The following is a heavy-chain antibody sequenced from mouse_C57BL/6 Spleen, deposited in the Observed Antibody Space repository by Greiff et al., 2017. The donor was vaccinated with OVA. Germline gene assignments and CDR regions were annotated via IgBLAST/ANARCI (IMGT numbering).Heavy chain of an antibody. V-gene: IGHV1-52*01. J-gene: IGHJ2*01. D-gene: IGHD2-3*01. CDR2: IDPSDSET. Sequence: QVQLKQPGAELVRPGSSVKLSCKASGYTFTSYWMHWVKQRPIQGLEWIGNIDPSDSETHYNQKFKDKATLTVDKSSSTAYMQLSSLTSEDSAVYYCARSFDGYYYYWGQGTTLTVSS. CDR3: ARSFDGYYYY. CDR1: GYTFTSYW.